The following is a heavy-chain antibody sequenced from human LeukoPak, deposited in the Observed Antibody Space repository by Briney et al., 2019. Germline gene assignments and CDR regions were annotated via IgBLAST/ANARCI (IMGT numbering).Heavy chain of an antibody. J-gene: IGHJ2*01. CDR1: GGSISSGGYY. V-gene: IGHV4-31*03. Sequence: SETLSLTCTVSGGSISSGGYYWSWIRQHPGTGLEWIGYIYYSGSTYYNPSLKSRVTISVDTSKNQFSLKLSSVTAADTAVYYCARVRTRHWYFDLWGRGTLVTVSS. CDR3: ARVRTRHWYFDL. CDR2: IYYSGST.